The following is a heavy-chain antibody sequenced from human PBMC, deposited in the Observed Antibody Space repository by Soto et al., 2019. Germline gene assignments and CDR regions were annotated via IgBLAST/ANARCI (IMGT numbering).Heavy chain of an antibody. D-gene: IGHD3-3*01. CDR2: ISSSSSYI. CDR1: GFTFSSYS. CDR3: ARDHDYDFWSAPSTLYYYYYYMDV. V-gene: IGHV3-21*01. Sequence: GSLRLSCAASGFTFSSYSMNWVRQAPGKGLEWVSSISSSSSYIYYADSVKGRFTISRDNAKNSLYLQMNSLRAEDTAVYYCARDHDYDFWSAPSTLYYYYYYMDVWGKGTTVTVSS. J-gene: IGHJ6*03.